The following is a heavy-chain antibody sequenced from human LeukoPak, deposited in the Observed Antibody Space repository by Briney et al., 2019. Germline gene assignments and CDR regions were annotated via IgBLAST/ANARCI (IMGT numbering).Heavy chain of an antibody. CDR1: GFTFSSYG. CDR2: ISGSGGST. J-gene: IGHJ3*02. V-gene: IGHV3-23*01. D-gene: IGHD3-10*01. Sequence: GGSLRLSCAASGFTFSSYGMSWVRQAPGKGLEWVSAISGSGGSTYYADSVKGRFTISRDNSKTTLYLQMSSLRAEDTAVYYCAKDQGMGLWFGEVFHAFDIWGQGTMVTVSS. CDR3: AKDQGMGLWFGEVFHAFDI.